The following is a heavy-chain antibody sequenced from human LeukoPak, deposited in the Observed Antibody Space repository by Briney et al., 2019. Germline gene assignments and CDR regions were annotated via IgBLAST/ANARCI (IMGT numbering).Heavy chain of an antibody. J-gene: IGHJ4*02. CDR2: IKKDGGEE. CDR3: ARLSTSVAGGDH. Sequence: PGGSRRLSCTVAGFTFSTLWMRWVRQTAGEGREWEANIKKDGGEEYYVDSVKTRFTISTDNAKNSLYLQLNSLIVEDTAVYYCARLSTSVAGGDHWGQGTLVTVSS. V-gene: IGHV3-7*01. CDR1: GFTFSTLW. D-gene: IGHD6-19*01.